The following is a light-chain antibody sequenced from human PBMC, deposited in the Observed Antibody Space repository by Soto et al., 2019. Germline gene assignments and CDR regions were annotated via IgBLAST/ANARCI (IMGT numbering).Light chain of an antibody. CDR2: EGI. V-gene: IGLV2-23*01. CDR1: SSDVGNSNR. J-gene: IGLJ3*02. Sequence: QSALTQPASVSGSPGQSITISCTGTSSDVGNSNRVSWFQHHPGTDPKVMIYEGIKRPSGVSIRFSGSKSGNTASLTISGLQAEDEADYYCSSYAGSGTWVFGGGTKVTVL. CDR3: SSYAGSGTWV.